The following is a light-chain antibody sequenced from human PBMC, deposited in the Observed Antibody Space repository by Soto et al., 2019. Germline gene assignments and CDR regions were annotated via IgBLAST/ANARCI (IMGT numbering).Light chain of an antibody. V-gene: IGLV2-14*03. CDR1: SSDVGGYGL. CDR2: DVT. CDR3: SSYTSSTHVV. Sequence: QSALTQPASVSGSPGQSITISCTGTSSDVGGYGLVSWYQQHPGRAPKLMIYDVTHRPSGVSNRFAGSKSGNTASLTISGLQAEDEADYYCSSYTSSTHVVFGGGTKLTVL. J-gene: IGLJ2*01.